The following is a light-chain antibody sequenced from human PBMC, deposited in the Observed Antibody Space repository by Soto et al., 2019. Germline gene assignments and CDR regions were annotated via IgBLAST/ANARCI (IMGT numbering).Light chain of an antibody. CDR3: HQYNSYSL. J-gene: IGKJ3*01. V-gene: IGKV1-5*03. CDR1: QSISTW. Sequence: DIQMTQSPSTLSASVGDTVIITCRASQSISTWLAWYQQKPGKAPKLLIYKASSLESGVPSRFSGSGSGTEFTLTINSLQPDDIATYYYHQYNSYSLFGPGTKWQIK. CDR2: KAS.